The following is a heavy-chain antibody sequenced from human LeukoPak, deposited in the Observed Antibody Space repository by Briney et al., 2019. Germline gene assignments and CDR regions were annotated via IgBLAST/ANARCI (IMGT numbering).Heavy chain of an antibody. CDR1: GGSISSYD. J-gene: IGHJ2*01. V-gene: IGHV4-59*01. Sequence: SETLSLTCTVSGGSISSYDWSWMRQPPGKGVEWFGNINYSGSTNYKPSLNSRVTISVDTSKNQFSLKLSSVTAADTSVYYCAKGRAERWLQPRNTWYFDLWGRGTLVTVSS. D-gene: IGHD5-24*01. CDR3: AKGRAERWLQPRNTWYFDL. CDR2: INYSGST.